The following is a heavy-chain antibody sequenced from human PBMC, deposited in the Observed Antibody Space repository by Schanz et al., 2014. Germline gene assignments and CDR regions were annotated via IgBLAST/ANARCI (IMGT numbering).Heavy chain of an antibody. CDR3: ARGEFGRLFPTWFDP. V-gene: IGHV1-18*01. CDR1: GYTFTFTTYG. CDR2: INTYNGNT. Sequence: QVQLVQSGGEVKKPGASVKVSCKASGYTFTFTTYGISWVRQVPGQGLEWMGWINTYNGNTNYAQKFQGRVVMTTDTSTSTTYMEMRSLRSDDTAVYYCARGEFGRLFPTWFDPWGQGTLVTVSS. J-gene: IGHJ5*02. D-gene: IGHD3-10*01.